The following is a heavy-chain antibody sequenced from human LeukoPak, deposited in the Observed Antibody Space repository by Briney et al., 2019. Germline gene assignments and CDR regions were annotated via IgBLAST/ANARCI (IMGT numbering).Heavy chain of an antibody. J-gene: IGHJ4*02. CDR1: GGTFSTYA. D-gene: IGHD2-8*01. V-gene: IGHV1-69*04. Sequence: SVKVSCKASGGTFSTYAISWVRQAPGQGLEWMGRIIPILDIANYAQEFQGRLTITADKSTSTVYMELRSLRSDDTAVYYCARDEAGFGTTPLDYWGQGTLVTVSS. CDR2: IIPILDIA. CDR3: ARDEAGFGTTPLDY.